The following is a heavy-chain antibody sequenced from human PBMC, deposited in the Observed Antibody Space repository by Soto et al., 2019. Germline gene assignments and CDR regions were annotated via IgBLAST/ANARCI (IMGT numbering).Heavy chain of an antibody. J-gene: IGHJ4*02. CDR1: GFTFSSYG. Sequence: GGSLRLSCAASGFTFSSYGMHWVRQAPGKGLEWVAVISYDGSNKYYADSVKGRFTISRDNSKNTLYLQMNSLRAEDTAVYYCAKSPQGGGSSWRRRRDYFDYWGQGTLVTVSS. CDR3: AKSPQGGGSSWRRRRDYFDY. CDR2: ISYDGSNK. D-gene: IGHD6-13*01. V-gene: IGHV3-30*18.